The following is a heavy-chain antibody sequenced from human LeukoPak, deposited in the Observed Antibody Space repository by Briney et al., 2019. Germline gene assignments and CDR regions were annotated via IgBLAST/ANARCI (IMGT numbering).Heavy chain of an antibody. V-gene: IGHV1-8*01. CDR2: MNPNSGNT. J-gene: IGHJ5*02. CDR3: ARGPNKSDGGNSGSAWFDP. D-gene: IGHD4-23*01. Sequence: ASVKVSYKASGYTFASYDINWVRQSTGQGLEWMGWMNPNSGNTGYAQKFQGRVTMTRNTSISTAYMELSSLRSEDTAVYYCARGPNKSDGGNSGSAWFDPWGQGTLVTVSS. CDR1: GYTFASYD.